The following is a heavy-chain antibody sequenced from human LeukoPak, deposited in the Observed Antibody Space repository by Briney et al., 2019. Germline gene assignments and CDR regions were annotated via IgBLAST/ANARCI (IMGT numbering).Heavy chain of an antibody. V-gene: IGHV3-7*03. Sequence: GGSLRLSRTASGLTLSNYWMIWVRQAPGKGLQWVAKIKQDGSEKYYVDSVKGRFTISRDNAENSLYLQMNSLRVEDTAVYYCAARSSGNPYFWGQGTLVTVSS. D-gene: IGHD1-26*01. CDR2: IKQDGSEK. CDR1: GLTLSNYW. CDR3: AARSSGNPYF. J-gene: IGHJ4*02.